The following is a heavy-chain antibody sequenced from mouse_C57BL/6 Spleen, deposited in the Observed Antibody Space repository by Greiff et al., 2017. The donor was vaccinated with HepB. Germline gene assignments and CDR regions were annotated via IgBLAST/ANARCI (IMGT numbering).Heavy chain of an antibody. D-gene: IGHD2-4*01. CDR2: IRNKANNHAT. CDR1: GFTFSDAW. J-gene: IGHJ4*01. V-gene: IGHV6-6*01. Sequence: DVKLQESGGGLVQPGGSMKLSCAASGFTFSDAWMDWVRQSPEKGLEWVAEIRNKANNHATYYAESVKGRFTISRDDSKSSVYLQMNSLRAEDTGIYSFTRRLRRGLYAMDYWGQGTSVTVSS. CDR3: TRRLRRGLYAMDY.